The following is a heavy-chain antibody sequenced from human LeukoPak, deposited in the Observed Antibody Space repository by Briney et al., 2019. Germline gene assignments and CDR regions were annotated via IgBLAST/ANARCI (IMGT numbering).Heavy chain of an antibody. CDR3: AKDAWGAVAGVSDAFDI. CDR2: INERGTDS. D-gene: IGHD6-19*01. Sequence: QPGGSLRLSCTASGFTFSGHWIHWVRQPPGMGLVWVSRINERGTDSMYAESVKGRFTISRDNAKNTVYLQMNSLRAEDTAVYYCAKDAWGAVAGVSDAFDIWGQGTMVTVSS. V-gene: IGHV3-74*03. J-gene: IGHJ3*02. CDR1: GFTFSGHW.